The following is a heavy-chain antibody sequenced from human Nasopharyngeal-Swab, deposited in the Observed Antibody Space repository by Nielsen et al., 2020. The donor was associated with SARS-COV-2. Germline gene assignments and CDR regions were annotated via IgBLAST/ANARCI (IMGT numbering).Heavy chain of an antibody. V-gene: IGHV1-2*06. D-gene: IGHD3-22*01. CDR3: ARNDSSGYGY. CDR2: INPNSGGT. J-gene: IGHJ4*02. Sequence: WVRQAPGQGLEWMGRINPNSGGTNYAQKFQGRVTMTRDTSISTAYMELSRLRSDDTAVYYCARNDSSGYGYWGQGTLVTVS.